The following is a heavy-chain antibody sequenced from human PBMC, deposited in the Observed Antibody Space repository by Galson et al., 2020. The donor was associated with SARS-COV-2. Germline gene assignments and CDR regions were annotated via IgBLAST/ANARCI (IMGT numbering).Heavy chain of an antibody. CDR1: GFTFSDYG. CDR3: AKDSYERYDLWSGDRVEN. J-gene: IGHJ4*02. V-gene: IGHV3-23*01. CDR2: ICGNGGCT. D-gene: IGHD3-3*01. Sequence: GGSLRLSCEGSGFTFSDYGVSWVRQAPGKGPEWVSAICGNGGCTYYADSVKGRFTISRDNSRNTVYLQMSSLGAEDTAGYFCAKDSYERYDLWSGDRVENWGQGTLVTVSS.